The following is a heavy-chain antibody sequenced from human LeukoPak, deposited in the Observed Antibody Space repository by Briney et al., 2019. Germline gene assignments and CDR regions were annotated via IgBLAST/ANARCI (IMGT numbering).Heavy chain of an antibody. D-gene: IGHD1-26*01. CDR3: ARVSVGAGGAFDI. J-gene: IGHJ3*02. V-gene: IGHV1-8*03. CDR2: MNPNSGNT. Sequence: GASVRVSCKASGYTFTSYYMHWVRQATGQGLEWMGWMNPNSGNTGYAQKFQGRVTITRNTSISTAYMELSSLRSEDTAVYYCARVSVGAGGAFDIWGQGTMVTVSS. CDR1: GYTFTSYY.